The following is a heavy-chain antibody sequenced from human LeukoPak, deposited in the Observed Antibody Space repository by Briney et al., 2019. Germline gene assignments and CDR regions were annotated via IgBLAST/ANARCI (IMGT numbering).Heavy chain of an antibody. CDR1: GGSISSYY. CDR2: IYYSGST. V-gene: IGHV4-59*01. J-gene: IGHJ6*03. Sequence: SETLSLTCTVSGGSISSYYWSWIRQPPGKGVKWIGYIYYSGSTNYNPSLKSRVTISVDTSKNQFSLKLSSVTAADTAVYYCARNTAMEYYYMDVWGKGTTVTVSS. CDR3: ARNTAMEYYYMDV. D-gene: IGHD5-18*01.